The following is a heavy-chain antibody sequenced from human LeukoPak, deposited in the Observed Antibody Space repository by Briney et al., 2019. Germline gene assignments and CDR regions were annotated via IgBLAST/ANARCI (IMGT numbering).Heavy chain of an antibody. CDR1: GFTFSSYS. V-gene: IGHV3-21*01. Sequence: GGSLRLSCAASGFTFSSYSMNWVRQAPGKGLEWVSSISSSSSYIHYADSVKGRFTISRDNAKNSLYLQMNSLRAEDTAVYYCARDYYDSSGYYHWFDPWGQGTLVTVSS. CDR3: ARDYYDSSGYYHWFDP. D-gene: IGHD3-22*01. CDR2: ISSSSSYI. J-gene: IGHJ5*02.